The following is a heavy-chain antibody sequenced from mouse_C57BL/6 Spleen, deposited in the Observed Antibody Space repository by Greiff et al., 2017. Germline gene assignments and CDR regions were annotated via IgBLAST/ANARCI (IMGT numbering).Heavy chain of an antibody. J-gene: IGHJ1*03. D-gene: IGHD1-2*01. Sequence: QVTLKECGPGILQPSQTLSLTCSFSGFSLSTFGMGVGWIRQPSGKGLEWLAHIWWDDDKYYNPALKSRLTISKDTSKNQVFLKIANVDTADTATYYCARIGGVRVPLGGYFDVWGTGTTVTVSS. CDR1: GFSLSTFGMG. CDR3: ARIGGVRVPLGGYFDV. CDR2: IWWDDDK. V-gene: IGHV8-8*01.